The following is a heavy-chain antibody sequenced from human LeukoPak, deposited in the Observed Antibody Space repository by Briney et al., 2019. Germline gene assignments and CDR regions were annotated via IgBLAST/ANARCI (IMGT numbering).Heavy chain of an antibody. CDR3: AKDQGAYSVTLDY. J-gene: IGHJ4*02. Sequence: PGGSLRLSCAASGFTFSSYGMHWVRQAPGKGLEWVAFIRYDGSNKYYADSVKGRFTISRDNSKNTLYLQMNSLRAEDTAMYYCAKDQGAYSVTLDYWGQGTLVTVSS. CDR2: IRYDGSNK. D-gene: IGHD2-21*01. V-gene: IGHV3-30*02. CDR1: GFTFSSYG.